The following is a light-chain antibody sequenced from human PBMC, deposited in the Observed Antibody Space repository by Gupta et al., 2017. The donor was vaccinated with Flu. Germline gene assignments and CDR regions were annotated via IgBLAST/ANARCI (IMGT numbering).Light chain of an antibody. V-gene: IGKV1-39*01. J-gene: IGKJ4*01. Sequence: DIQMTQSPSSLSASVGDRVTITCRASQSISRYLNWYQVKPGKAPKLLIYAATSLQSGVPSRFSGGGSGTEFALTISSLQPEDFASYYCQQTYATLTLAFGGGTKVEIK. CDR1: QSISRY. CDR3: QQTYATLTLA. CDR2: AAT.